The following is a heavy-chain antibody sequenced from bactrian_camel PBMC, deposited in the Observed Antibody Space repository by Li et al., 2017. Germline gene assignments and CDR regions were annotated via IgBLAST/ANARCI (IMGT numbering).Heavy chain of an antibody. CDR1: GFAFADSI. Sequence: VESGGGSAQTGGSLRLSCTASGFAFADSIVSWYRQAPGNECELVGNINGDSITDYKDFAKGRFSISRDNAKNTVYLQMNSLKPEDTGMYYCAAQWPPHSEYCRPGEGQWNYWGQGTQVTVS. CDR2: INGDSIT. J-gene: IGHJ4*01. D-gene: IGHD4*01. CDR3: AAQWPPHSEYCRPGEGQWNY. V-gene: IGHV3S53*01.